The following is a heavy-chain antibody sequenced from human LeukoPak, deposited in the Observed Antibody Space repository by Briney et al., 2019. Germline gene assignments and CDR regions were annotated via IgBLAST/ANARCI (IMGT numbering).Heavy chain of an antibody. J-gene: IGHJ4*02. CDR3: ARDQSSRGYFDY. CDR2: IIPILGIA. D-gene: IGHD6-13*01. CDR1: GGTFSSYA. Sequence: EASVKVSCKASGGTFSSYAISWVRQAPGQGLEWKGRIIPILGIANYAQKFQGRVTITADKSTSTAYMELSSLRSEDTAVYYCARDQSSRGYFDYWGQGTLVTVSS. V-gene: IGHV1-69*04.